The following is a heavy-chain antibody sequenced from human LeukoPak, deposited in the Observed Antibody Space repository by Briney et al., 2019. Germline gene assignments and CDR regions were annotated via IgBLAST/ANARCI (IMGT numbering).Heavy chain of an antibody. D-gene: IGHD6-25*01. V-gene: IGHV3-21*01. Sequence: GGSLRLSCAASGFTFSTYSMNWVRQAPGKGLEWVSSISTSSSYIYYADSVKGRFTISRDNAKNSLYLQMNSLRAEDTAVYYCAKDSVIGAALYYFVYCGQGTLVTVSS. CDR3: AKDSVIGAALYYFVY. CDR2: ISTSSSYI. J-gene: IGHJ4*02. CDR1: GFTFSTYS.